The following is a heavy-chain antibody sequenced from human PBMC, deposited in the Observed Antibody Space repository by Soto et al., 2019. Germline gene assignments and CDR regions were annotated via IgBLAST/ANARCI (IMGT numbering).Heavy chain of an antibody. CDR2: VSYDGLQK. CDR1: GFTFSTLG. CDR3: AKQPLHATVFDS. Sequence: GGSLRLSCVASGFTFSTLGMVWVRQAPGKGLEWVTLVSYDGLQKFYADSVKGRFTTSRDNSKNIVYFEMHSLRVEDTAVYYCAKQPLHATVFDSWGQGVPVTLSS. J-gene: IGHJ4*02. V-gene: IGHV3-30*18. D-gene: IGHD4-17*01.